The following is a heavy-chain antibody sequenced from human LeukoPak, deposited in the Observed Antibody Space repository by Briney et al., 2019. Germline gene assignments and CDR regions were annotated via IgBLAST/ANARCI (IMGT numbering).Heavy chain of an antibody. D-gene: IGHD6-19*01. CDR2: IYYSGST. V-gene: IGHV4-39*07. J-gene: IGHJ4*02. Sequence: KPSETLSLTCTVSGGSISSSSYYWGWICQPPGKGLGWIGSIYYSGSTYYNPSLKSRVTISVDTSKDQFSLKPSSVTAADTAVYYCAVAVAGRGYFDYWGQGTLVTVSS. CDR3: AVAVAGRGYFDY. CDR1: GGSISSSSYY.